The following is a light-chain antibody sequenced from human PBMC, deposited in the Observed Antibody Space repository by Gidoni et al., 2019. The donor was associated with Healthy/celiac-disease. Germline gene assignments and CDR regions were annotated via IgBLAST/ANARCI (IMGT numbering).Light chain of an antibody. J-gene: IGKJ2*01. CDR2: GAS. CDR3: QQYHNWTPYT. Sequence: ELVMTQSTATLSVSTGERDTLSCSDSQSVSSNLAWYQQKPGQAPRLLIYGASTRATGIPARFSVSGSGTEFTLTISSRQSEDVAVYYCQQYHNWTPYTFGRGTKLEIK. CDR1: QSVSSN. V-gene: IGKV3-15*01.